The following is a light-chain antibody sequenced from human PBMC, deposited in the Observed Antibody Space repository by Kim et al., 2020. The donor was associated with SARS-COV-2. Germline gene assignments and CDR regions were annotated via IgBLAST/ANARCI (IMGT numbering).Light chain of an antibody. V-gene: IGLV3-19*01. CDR3: NSRESSANHWM. J-gene: IGLJ3*02. Sequence: ALGQTVRITCQGDSIRSCYASWYQQKPGQAPVLVFYGKNNRPSGIPDRFSGSYSGNTASLTITAAQAEDEADYYCNSRESSANHWMFGGGTQLTVL. CDR2: GKN. CDR1: SIRSCY.